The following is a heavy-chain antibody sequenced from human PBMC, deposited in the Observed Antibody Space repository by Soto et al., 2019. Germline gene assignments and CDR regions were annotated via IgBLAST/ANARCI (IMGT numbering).Heavy chain of an antibody. CDR3: ARGGDFWSATSLMDV. J-gene: IGHJ6*03. CDR1: GFTFSSYG. D-gene: IGHD3-3*01. Sequence: GGSLRLSCAASGFTFSSYGMHWVRQAPGKGLEWVAVIWYDGSNKYYADSVKGRFTISRDNSKNTLYLQMNSLRAEDTAVYYCARGGDFWSATSLMDVWGKGTTVTVSS. V-gene: IGHV3-33*01. CDR2: IWYDGSNK.